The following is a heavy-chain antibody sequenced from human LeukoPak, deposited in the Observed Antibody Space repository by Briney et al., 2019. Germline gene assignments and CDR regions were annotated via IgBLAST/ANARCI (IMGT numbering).Heavy chain of an antibody. V-gene: IGHV1-18*01. J-gene: IGHJ4*02. CDR3: ARVQLWPYPYYFDY. CDR2: ISAYNGNT. D-gene: IGHD5-18*01. CDR1: GYTFTSYG. Sequence: WASVKVSCKASGYTFTSYGISWVRQAPGQGLEWMGWISAYNGNTNYARKLQGRVTMTTDTSTSTAYMELRSLRSDDTAVYYCARVQLWPYPYYFDYWGQGTLVTVSS.